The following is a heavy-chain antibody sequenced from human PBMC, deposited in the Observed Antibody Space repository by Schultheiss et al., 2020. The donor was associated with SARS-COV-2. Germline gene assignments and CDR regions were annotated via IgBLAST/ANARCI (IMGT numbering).Heavy chain of an antibody. J-gene: IGHJ6*02. D-gene: IGHD2-2*01. CDR2: IKQDGSEK. Sequence: GGSLRLSCAASGFTFSTYAMSWVRQSPGKGLEWVANIKQDGSEKYYVDSVKGRFTISRDNAKNSLYLQMNSLRAEDTAVYYCARVGGYCSSTSCYHVTYGMDVWGQGTTVTVSS. V-gene: IGHV3-7*03. CDR1: GFTFSTYA. CDR3: ARVGGYCSSTSCYHVTYGMDV.